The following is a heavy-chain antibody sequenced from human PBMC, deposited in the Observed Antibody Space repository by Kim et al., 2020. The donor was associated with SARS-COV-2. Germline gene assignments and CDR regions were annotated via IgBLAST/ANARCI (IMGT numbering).Heavy chain of an antibody. CDR2: T. V-gene: IGHV4-4*07. D-gene: IGHD3-9*01. CDR3: ARDSLLRYFDY. J-gene: IGHJ4*02. Sequence: TNYNPSLKSRVTMYVDTSKNPFSLKLSSVTAADTAVYYCARDSLLRYFDYWGQGTLVTVSS.